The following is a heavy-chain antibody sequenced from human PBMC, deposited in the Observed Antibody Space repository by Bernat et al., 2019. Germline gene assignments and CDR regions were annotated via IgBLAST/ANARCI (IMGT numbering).Heavy chain of an antibody. CDR3: ERPAAIWSGSYIDD. CDR2: IWYDGSNK. CDR1: GFTFSSYG. V-gene: IGHV3-33*01. D-gene: IGHD1-26*01. J-gene: IGHJ4*02. Sequence: QVQLVESGGGVVQPGRSLRLSCAASGFTFSSYGMHWVRQAPGKGLEWVAVIWYDGSNKYYADSVKGRFTISRDNSKNTLYLQMNSLRAEDTAVDYCERPAAIWSGSYIDDWSQGTLVIVSS.